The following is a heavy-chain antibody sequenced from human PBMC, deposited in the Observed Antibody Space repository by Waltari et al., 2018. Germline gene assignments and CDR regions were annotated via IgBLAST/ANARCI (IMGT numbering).Heavy chain of an antibody. CDR3: ARQLRFVDWIPRYFDS. V-gene: IGHV4-39*01. J-gene: IGHJ4*02. Sequence: QMELQESGPRLVKPSETLSLTCNVSGASISVRRNYWAWLRQPPGKNMQWIGSIYYSGTTYYNPSPKGRIAISVDTSRNQFSLNVNFATAAYTGIYYCARQLRFVDWIPRYFDSWGRGTMATVSS. D-gene: IGHD3-3*01. CDR2: IYYSGTT. CDR1: GASISVRRNY.